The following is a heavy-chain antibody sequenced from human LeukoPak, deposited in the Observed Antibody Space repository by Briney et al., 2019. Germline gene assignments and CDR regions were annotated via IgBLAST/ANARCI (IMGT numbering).Heavy chain of an antibody. Sequence: PGGSLRLSCAASGFSISNDWMSWVRHAPGKGLEWVARVKSRSAGETTDYAAPVKGRFTISRDDSKNTLYLQMNSLKTEDTAVYYCTLIQGWGSGSYYRDFWGQGTLVTVSS. D-gene: IGHD3-10*01. CDR3: TLIQGWGSGSYYRDF. CDR1: GFSISNDW. CDR2: VKSRSAGETT. V-gene: IGHV3-15*01. J-gene: IGHJ4*02.